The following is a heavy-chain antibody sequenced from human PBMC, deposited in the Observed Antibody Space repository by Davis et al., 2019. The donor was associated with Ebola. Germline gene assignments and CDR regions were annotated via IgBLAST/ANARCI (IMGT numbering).Heavy chain of an antibody. CDR2: ITNKAAGGTT. V-gene: IGHV3-15*01. CDR3: ARGISGGTVTLGD. CDR1: GFTFTNAW. J-gene: IGHJ1*01. Sequence: PGGSLRLSCVASGFTFTNAWMSWVRQAPGKGLEWVGRITNKAAGGTTDYAAPVKGRFSISRDNSNNTLYLQMDTLRSEDTTVYHCARGISGGTVTLGDWGQGTLVTVSS. D-gene: IGHD3-16*01.